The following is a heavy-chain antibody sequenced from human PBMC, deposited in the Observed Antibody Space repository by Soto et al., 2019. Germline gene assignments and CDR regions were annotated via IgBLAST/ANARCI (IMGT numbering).Heavy chain of an antibody. CDR2: INHSGST. D-gene: IGHD3-16*01. CDR1: AGSFSGYY. J-gene: IGHJ4*02. CDR3: ARVERFYDSGVWGGYFQY. Sequence: SETLSLTCAIYAGSFSGYYWSWIRQPPGNGLEWIGEINHSGSTNYNPSLKSRVTISVDTSKNQFSLKLSSVTAADTAVYYCARVERFYDSGVWGGYFQYWGQGTLVT. V-gene: IGHV4-34*01.